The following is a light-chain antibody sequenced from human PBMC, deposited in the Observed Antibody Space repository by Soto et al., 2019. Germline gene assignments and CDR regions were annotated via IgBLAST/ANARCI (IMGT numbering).Light chain of an antibody. J-gene: IGLJ1*01. CDR3: AAWDDSLNAYV. Sequence: QSALTQPPSASGTPGQRVTISCSGSTSNIGANTVNWYQQLPGTAPKLLLYSNNQRPSGVPDRFSGSKSGTSASLAISGLQSEDEAAYSCAAWDDSLNAYVFGTGTKLTVL. CDR2: SNN. CDR1: TSNIGANT. V-gene: IGLV1-44*01.